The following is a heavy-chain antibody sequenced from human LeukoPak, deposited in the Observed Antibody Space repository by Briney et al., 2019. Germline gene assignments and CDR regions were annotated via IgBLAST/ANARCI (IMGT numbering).Heavy chain of an antibody. D-gene: IGHD6-13*01. J-gene: IGHJ3*02. Sequence: PGGSLRLSCAASGFTFDDYGMSWVRQAPGKGLEWVSGINWNGGSTGYADSVKGRFTIYRDNAKNCLYLQMNSLRAEDTALYYCGRGGVSSSWYSDAFDIWGQGTMVTVSS. CDR2: INWNGGST. CDR3: GRGGVSSSWYSDAFDI. V-gene: IGHV3-20*04. CDR1: GFTFDDYG.